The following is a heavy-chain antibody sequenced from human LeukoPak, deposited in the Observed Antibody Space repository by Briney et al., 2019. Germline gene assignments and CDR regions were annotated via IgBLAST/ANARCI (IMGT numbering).Heavy chain of an antibody. CDR1: GGSISSSSYY. J-gene: IGHJ4*02. CDR3: ARVSRDGKDY. D-gene: IGHD5-24*01. V-gene: IGHV4-39*01. CDR2: IYYSGST. Sequence: SETLSLTCTVSGGSISSSSYYWGWIRQPPGKGLEWIGSIYYSGSTYYNPSLKSRVTISVDTSKNQFSLKLSSVTAADTAVYYCARVSRDGKDYWGQGTLVTVSS.